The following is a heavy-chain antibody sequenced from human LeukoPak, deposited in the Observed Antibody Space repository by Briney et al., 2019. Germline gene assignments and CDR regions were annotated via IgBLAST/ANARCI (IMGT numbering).Heavy chain of an antibody. CDR2: IYHSGST. CDR3: ARNADDSSSYPYFDY. D-gene: IGHD3-22*01. CDR1: GGSISNYY. J-gene: IGHJ4*02. V-gene: IGHV4-59*01. Sequence: SETLSLTCTVSGGSISNYYWSWIRQPPGKELEWIGYIYHSGSTNYNPSLRSRVTISQVTSKNQFSLKLSSVTAADTAVYYCARNADDSSSYPYFDYWGQGTLVTVSS.